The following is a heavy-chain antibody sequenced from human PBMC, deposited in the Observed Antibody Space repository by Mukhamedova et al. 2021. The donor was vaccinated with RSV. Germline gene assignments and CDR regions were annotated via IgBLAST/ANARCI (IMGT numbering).Heavy chain of an antibody. V-gene: IGHV3-49*02. Sequence: VKGRFTISRDDSKSIAYLQMNSLKTEDTAVYYCTRDWIFVVVVADYGMDVWGQGTTVTVSS. J-gene: IGHJ6*02. D-gene: IGHD2-15*01. CDR3: TRDWIFVVVVADYGMDV.